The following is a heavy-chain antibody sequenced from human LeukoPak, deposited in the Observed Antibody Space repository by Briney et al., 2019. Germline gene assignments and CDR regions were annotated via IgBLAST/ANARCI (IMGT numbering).Heavy chain of an antibody. CDR1: GGSISSSSYY. CDR2: IYTSGST. J-gene: IGHJ4*02. D-gene: IGHD6-13*01. V-gene: IGHV4-61*02. Sequence: PSETLSLTCTVSGGSISSSSYYWSWIRQPAGQGLEWIGRIYTSGSTNYNPSLKSRVTMSVDTSKNQFSLKLSSVTAADTAVYYCARVGSIAAAGTLVLEYYFDYWGQGTLVTVSS. CDR3: ARVGSIAAAGTLVLEYYFDY.